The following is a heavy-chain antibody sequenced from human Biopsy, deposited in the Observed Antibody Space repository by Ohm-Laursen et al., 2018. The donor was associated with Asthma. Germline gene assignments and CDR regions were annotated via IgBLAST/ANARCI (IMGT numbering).Heavy chain of an antibody. D-gene: IGHD3-22*01. V-gene: IGHV3-9*01. Sequence: RSLRLSCTAPGFTFSTYGMHWVRQAPGKGLEWVSSISWNSGNIDYAVSVKGRFTISRDNAKNSLYLQMQSLRPEDTAFYYCAKSADYYDSTDYLDFWGRGTLVTVSS. CDR2: ISWNSGNI. CDR3: AKSADYYDSTDYLDF. J-gene: IGHJ4*01. CDR1: GFTFSTYG.